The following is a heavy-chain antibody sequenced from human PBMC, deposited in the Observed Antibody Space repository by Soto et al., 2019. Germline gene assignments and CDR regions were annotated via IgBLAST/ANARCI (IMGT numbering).Heavy chain of an antibody. CDR1: GAPITTTKW. CDR2: LSRGDER. Sequence: QVQLQESGPGLVKPSETLSLTCTVSGAPITTTKWWAWVRLPPGKGLEWIGELSRGDERSSNPSLEGRFTMSLAKSHHHSSLKLTSVTAADTAIYYCATQTISYTWGVWGRGTSVTVSS. V-gene: IGHV4-4*02. J-gene: IGHJ6*02. CDR3: ATQTISYTWGV. D-gene: IGHD3-16*01.